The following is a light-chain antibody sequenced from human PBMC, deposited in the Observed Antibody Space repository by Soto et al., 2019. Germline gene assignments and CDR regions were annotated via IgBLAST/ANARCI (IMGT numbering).Light chain of an antibody. CDR1: QSVSSS. CDR3: LHYNKRPRWT. J-gene: IGKJ1*01. CDR2: GAS. V-gene: IGKV3-15*01. Sequence: EIVLTQSPGTLSLSPGERATLSCRASQSVSSSQLAWYQQKPGQAPRLLMYGASTRATSIPARFSGSGSGTEFTLTISGLQSEDFAVYYCLHYNKRPRWTFGQGTKVDIK.